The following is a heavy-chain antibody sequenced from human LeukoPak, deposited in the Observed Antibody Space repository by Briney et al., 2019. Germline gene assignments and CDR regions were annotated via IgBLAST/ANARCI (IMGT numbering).Heavy chain of an antibody. D-gene: IGHD2-21*02. Sequence: SQTLSLTCTVSGGSISSGSYYWSWIRQPAGKGLEWIGRIYTSASTNYNPSLKSRVTISVDTSKNQFSLKLSSVTAADTAVYYCARGAYCGGDCYLDYWGQGTLVTVSS. CDR1: GGSISSGSYY. CDR3: ARGAYCGGDCYLDY. J-gene: IGHJ4*02. CDR2: IYTSAST. V-gene: IGHV4-61*02.